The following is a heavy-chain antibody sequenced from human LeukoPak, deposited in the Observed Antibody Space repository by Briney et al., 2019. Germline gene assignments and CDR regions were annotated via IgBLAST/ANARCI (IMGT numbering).Heavy chain of an antibody. CDR3: ARDSDPGAFDI. CDR2: ITTSSSYT. D-gene: IGHD1-14*01. CDR1: GFSFSSYN. J-gene: IGHJ3*02. Sequence: GGSLRLSCEASGFSFSSYNMDWVRQTPGKGLEWISSITTSSSYTFYADSVKGRFTISRDNSKNTLYLQMNSLRAEDTAVYYCARDSDPGAFDIWGQGTMVTVSS. V-gene: IGHV3-21*04.